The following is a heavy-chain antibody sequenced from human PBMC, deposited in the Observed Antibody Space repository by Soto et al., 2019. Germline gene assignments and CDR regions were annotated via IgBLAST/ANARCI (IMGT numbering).Heavy chain of an antibody. Sequence: QVPLVQSGAEVKKPGASVQVSCKASGLAFPIDDIIWVRQTIGQGLEFMGWMNPSGSNTGYAQKFQGRATFTWNTPTSTAYMDLSGLRSEDTAVYYCARYRTKGPVAFDVWGQGTMVTVSS. V-gene: IGHV1-8*01. CDR2: MNPSGSNT. D-gene: IGHD3-16*02. J-gene: IGHJ3*01. CDR3: ARYRTKGPVAFDV. CDR1: GLAFPIDD.